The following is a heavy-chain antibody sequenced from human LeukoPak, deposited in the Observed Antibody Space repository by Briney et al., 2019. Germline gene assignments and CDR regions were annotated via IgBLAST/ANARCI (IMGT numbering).Heavy chain of an antibody. CDR2: IYHSGST. CDR1: GGSISSGGYS. D-gene: IGHD2-15*01. CDR3: ARVVAATRIDY. V-gene: IGHV4-30-2*01. Sequence: SETLSLTCAVSGGSISSGGYSWSWIRQPPGKGLEWIGYIYHSGSTYYNPSLKSRVTISVDRSKNQFSLKLSSVTAADTAVYYCARVVAATRIDYCGQGTLVTVSS. J-gene: IGHJ4*02.